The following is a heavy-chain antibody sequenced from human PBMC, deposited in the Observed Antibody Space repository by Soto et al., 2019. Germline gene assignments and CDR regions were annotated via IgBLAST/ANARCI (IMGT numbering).Heavy chain of an antibody. J-gene: IGHJ6*02. CDR3: ARGPRSGSYYYYGMDV. Sequence: PSETLSLTCAVYGGSFSGYYWSWIRQPPGKGLEWIGEINHSGSTNYNPSLKSRVTISVDTSKNQFSLKLSSVTAADTAVYYCARGPRSGSYYYYGMDVWGQGTTVTVSS. CDR2: INHSGST. D-gene: IGHD1-26*01. CDR1: GGSFSGYY. V-gene: IGHV4-34*01.